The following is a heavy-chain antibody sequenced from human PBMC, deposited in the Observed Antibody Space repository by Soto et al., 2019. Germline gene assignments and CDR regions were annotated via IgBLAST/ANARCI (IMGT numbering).Heavy chain of an antibody. CDR3: ARISATRSFDY. D-gene: IGHD2-15*01. CDR1: GYTFTSYG. CDR2: ISAYNGNT. V-gene: IGHV1-18*01. Sequence: ASVKVSCKASGYTFTSYGISWVRQAPGQGLEWMGWISAYNGNTNYAQKLQGRVTMTTDTSTGTAYMELRSLGSDDTAVYYCARISATRSFDYWGQGTLVTVSS. J-gene: IGHJ4*02.